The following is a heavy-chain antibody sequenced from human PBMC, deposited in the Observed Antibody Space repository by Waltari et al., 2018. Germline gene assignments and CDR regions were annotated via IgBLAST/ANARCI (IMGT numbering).Heavy chain of an antibody. CDR3: ARAPDS. Sequence: QLQLQESGPGLVKPSETLSLTCPFSGGSINSDSFYWGWIRNPPGKGLEWIGSLYYSGTTYFSPSLRSRVTISLDTSKSQFSLKLSSVTAADTAVYYCARAPDSWGQGTLVTVSS. CDR2: LYYSGTT. CDR1: GGSINSDSFY. J-gene: IGHJ5*01. V-gene: IGHV4-39*01.